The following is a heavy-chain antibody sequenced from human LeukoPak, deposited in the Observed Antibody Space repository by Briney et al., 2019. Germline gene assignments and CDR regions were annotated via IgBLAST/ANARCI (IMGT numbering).Heavy chain of an antibody. Sequence: GESLKISCKGSGYSFTSYWISWARQMPGKGLEWMGRIDPSDSYSNYSPSFEGHVTISVDKSTSTAYLQWSSLKASDTAMYYCARQSGYSHGTDYWGQGTLVTVSS. CDR2: IDPSDSYS. J-gene: IGHJ4*02. D-gene: IGHD5-18*01. CDR3: ARQSGYSHGTDY. CDR1: GYSFTSYW. V-gene: IGHV5-10-1*01.